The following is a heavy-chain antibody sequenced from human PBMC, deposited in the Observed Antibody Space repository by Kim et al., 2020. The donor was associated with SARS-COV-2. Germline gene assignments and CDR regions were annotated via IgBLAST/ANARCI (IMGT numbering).Heavy chain of an antibody. CDR1: GFTFSSYG. J-gene: IGHJ4*02. V-gene: IGHV3-33*06. D-gene: IGHD4-17*01. Sequence: GGSLRLSCAASGFTFSSYGMHWVRQAPGKGLEWVAVIWYDGSNKYYADSVKGRFTISRDNSKNTLYLQMNSLRAEDTAVYYCAKDEEYGYYGRWPDYWGQGTLVTVSS. CDR2: IWYDGSNK. CDR3: AKDEEYGYYGRWPDY.